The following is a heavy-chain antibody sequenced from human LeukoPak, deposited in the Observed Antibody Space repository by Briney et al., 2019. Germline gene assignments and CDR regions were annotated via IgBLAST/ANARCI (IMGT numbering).Heavy chain of an antibody. J-gene: IGHJ5*02. CDR2: IYYSGST. D-gene: IGHD6-25*01. V-gene: IGHV4-39*01. Sequence: TSGTLSLTCTVSGGSISSSSYYWGWIRQPPEKGLEWIGSIYYSGSTYYNPSLKSRVTISVDTSKNQFSLKLSSVTAADTAVYYCGSSGGYSSNWFDPWGQGTLVTVSS. CDR3: GSSGGYSSNWFDP. CDR1: GGSISSSSYY.